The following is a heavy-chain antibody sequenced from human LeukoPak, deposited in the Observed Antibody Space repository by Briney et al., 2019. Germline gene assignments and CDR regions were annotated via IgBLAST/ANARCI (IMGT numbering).Heavy chain of an antibody. CDR1: GYTFATYY. J-gene: IGHJ4*02. D-gene: IGHD3-10*01. CDR3: VREKAGGYFDF. Sequence: GASLRVSCKTSGYTFATYYIHWFRQAPGQGLKWLGMINTNNGRTNQPQNFRDSVTMTRDMSTSTVYMELSSLTSDDTAIYYCVREKAGGYFDFWGQGTLATVSS. V-gene: IGHV1-46*01. CDR2: INTNNGRT.